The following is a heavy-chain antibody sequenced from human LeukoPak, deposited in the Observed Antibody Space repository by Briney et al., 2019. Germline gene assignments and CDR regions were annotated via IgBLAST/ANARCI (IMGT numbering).Heavy chain of an antibody. CDR1: GYSFTSYW. V-gene: IGHV5-51*01. J-gene: IGHJ4*02. CDR3: ARHTHDYGDLGPIDY. Sequence: GEPLKISRKGSGYSFTSYWSGGVGRMHGKGLEWMGIIDPGDSDTRYSPSLQGQVTLSADKSISTHYLQWSSLTASDTAMYYCARHTHDYGDLGPIDYWGQGTLVTVSS. CDR2: IDPGDSDT. D-gene: IGHD4-17*01.